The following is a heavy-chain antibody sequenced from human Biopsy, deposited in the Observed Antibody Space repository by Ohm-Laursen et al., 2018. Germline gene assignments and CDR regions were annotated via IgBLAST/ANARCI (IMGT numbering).Heavy chain of an antibody. CDR2: IYYTGST. V-gene: IGHV4-59*01. Sequence: SQTLSLTCTVSGGSISGYHWSWIRKSPGKGLEWLGYIYYTGSTNYNPSVKSRVTISVDTSKNQFSLKLNSVTAADTAVYFCARDSRGGHLNTTLITGKNLDSWGQGILVTVSS. CDR1: GGSISGYH. CDR3: ARDSRGGHLNTTLITGKNLDS. J-gene: IGHJ4*02. D-gene: IGHD3-16*01.